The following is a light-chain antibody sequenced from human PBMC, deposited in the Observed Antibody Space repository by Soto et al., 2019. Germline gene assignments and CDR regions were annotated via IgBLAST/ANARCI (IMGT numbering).Light chain of an antibody. CDR1: QTISSSF. CDR3: HHLVSSPLDT. V-gene: IGKV3-20*01. CDR2: RAS. J-gene: IGKJ3*01. Sequence: EIVLTQSPGTLSLSPGERATLSCRASQTISSSFLAWYQQKPGQAPSLLIYRASRRAPGIPDRFSGSGSWTDFTLSISRLEPEDFAVYYCHHLVSSPLDTFGPGTKVEIK.